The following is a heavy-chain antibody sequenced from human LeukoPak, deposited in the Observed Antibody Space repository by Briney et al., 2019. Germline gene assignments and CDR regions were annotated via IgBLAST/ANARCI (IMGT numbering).Heavy chain of an antibody. V-gene: IGHV3-15*07. CDR2: IKSKNVGGTT. CDR1: GATFSNLW. CDR3: TSHAAFDP. Sequence: PGGSLRLSCVVSGATFSNLWMNWVRQAPGKGLEWVGRIKSKNVGGTTDYAAPVKGRFTISRDDSKNTVYLQMNSLKIEDTAVYYCTSHAAFDPWGQGTLVTVSS. J-gene: IGHJ5*02.